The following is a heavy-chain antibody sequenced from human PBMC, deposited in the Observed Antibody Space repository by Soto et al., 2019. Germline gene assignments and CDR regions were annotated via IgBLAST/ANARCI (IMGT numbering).Heavy chain of an antibody. CDR3: AKAVVVGQKSRVNYFDS. V-gene: IGHV3-9*01. J-gene: IGHJ4*02. Sequence: GGSLRLSCAASGFTFDDYGMHWVRLAPGKGLEWVAAISWDSGIIDYVDSVRGRFTISRDNAKSSLYLQMNSLRAEDTALYYCAKAVVVGQKSRVNYFDSWGQGTLVTVSS. CDR1: GFTFDDYG. CDR2: ISWDSGII. D-gene: IGHD2-15*01.